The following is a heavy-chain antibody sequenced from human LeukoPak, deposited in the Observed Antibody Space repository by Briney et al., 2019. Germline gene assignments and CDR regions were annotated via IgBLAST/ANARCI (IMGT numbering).Heavy chain of an antibody. D-gene: IGHD3-10*01. CDR2: ISTSGSNI. CDR1: GGSFSGYY. Sequence: LSLTCAVYGGSFSGYYWSWIRQAPGKVLEWISYISTSGSNIHYADSVKGRFTISRDNAENSVYLQMNRLRDEDTAIYYCARAYGSGSYWFDYWGQGTLVTVSS. J-gene: IGHJ4*02. V-gene: IGHV3-11*04. CDR3: ARAYGSGSYWFDY.